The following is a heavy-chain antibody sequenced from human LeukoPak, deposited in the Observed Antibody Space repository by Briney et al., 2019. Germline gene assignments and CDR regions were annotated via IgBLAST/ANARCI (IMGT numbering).Heavy chain of an antibody. D-gene: IGHD6-13*01. Sequence: AASVKVSCKASGYTFNNYDISWVRQAPGQGLEWMGWISTYNGETKYAQKLQGRVTMTTDTSTSTAYMELRSLKSDDTAVYYCATATIAAGSFPPFDYWGQGILVTVSS. CDR2: ISTYNGET. V-gene: IGHV1-18*01. J-gene: IGHJ4*02. CDR3: ATATIAAGSFPPFDY. CDR1: GYTFNNYD.